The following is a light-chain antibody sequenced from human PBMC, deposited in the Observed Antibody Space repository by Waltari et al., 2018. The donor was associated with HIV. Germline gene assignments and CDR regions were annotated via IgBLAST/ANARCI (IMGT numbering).Light chain of an antibody. CDR1: ELPKRY. Sequence: SYELTQPPSVSVSPGQTARITCSGSELPKRYSHWFRQKPGQPPILLIYKDTERPSGISQRFSASKSGTTVTLTINEVQAEDEADYLCQSTDRSGTWVFGGGTRLAVL. V-gene: IGLV3-25*03. J-gene: IGLJ3*02. CDR2: KDT. CDR3: QSTDRSGTWV.